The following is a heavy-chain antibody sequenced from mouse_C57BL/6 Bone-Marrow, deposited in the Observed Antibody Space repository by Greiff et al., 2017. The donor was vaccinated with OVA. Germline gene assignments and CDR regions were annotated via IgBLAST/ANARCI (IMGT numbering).Heavy chain of an antibody. V-gene: IGHV7-3*01. CDR2: IRNKANGYTT. J-gene: IGHJ2*01. CDR3: ARFSYEYDEDY. Sequence: EVMLVESGGGLVQPGGSLSLSCAASGFTFTDYYMSWVRQPPGKALEWLGFIRNKANGYTTEYSASVKGRFTISRDNSQCILYLHMNALRAEDSATYYCARFSYEYDEDYGGQGTTLTVST. D-gene: IGHD2-4*01. CDR1: GFTFTDYY.